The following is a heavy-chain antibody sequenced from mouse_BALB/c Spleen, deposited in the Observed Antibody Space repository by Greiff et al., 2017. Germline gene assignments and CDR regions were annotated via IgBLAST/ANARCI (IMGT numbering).Heavy chain of an antibody. D-gene: IGHD2-12*01. CDR2: INPSNGGT. V-gene: IGHV1S81*02. J-gene: IGHJ3*01. CDR3: TGGDDVPLAY. CDR1: GYTFTSYY. Sequence: VKLMESGAELVKPGASVKLSCKASGYTFTSYYMYWVKQRPGQGLEWIGEINPSNGGTNFNEKFKSKATLTVDKSSSTAYMQLSSLTSEDSAVYYCTGGDDVPLAYWGQGTLVTVSA.